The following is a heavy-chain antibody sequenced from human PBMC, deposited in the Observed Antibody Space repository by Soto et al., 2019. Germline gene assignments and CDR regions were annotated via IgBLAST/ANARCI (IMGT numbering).Heavy chain of an antibody. CDR2: IYSDGST. CDR3: ARAPSGTSRYDY. V-gene: IGHV3-53*01. J-gene: IGHJ4*02. D-gene: IGHD1-26*01. CDR1: GFSVSSNY. Sequence: EVQLVESGGGLIQPGGSLRLSCAASGFSVSSNYMSWLRQAPGKGLEWVSVIYSDGSTYYADSVRGRLTISRDNSKNTLFLQMNSLGAEDTAVYYCARAPSGTSRYDYWGQGTLVTVSS.